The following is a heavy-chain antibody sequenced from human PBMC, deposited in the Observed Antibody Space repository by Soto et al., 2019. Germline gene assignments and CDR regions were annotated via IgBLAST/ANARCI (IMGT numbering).Heavy chain of an antibody. Sequence: SVQVSCKASGGTFSSYAISWVRQAPGQGRAWMGGIIPIFGTPKNAQKFQGRVTTTADESTSTAYMQLNSLRSEDTAVYYCARDAHAYPLPLVAFDIWGQGTMVTVSS. D-gene: IGHD2-8*02. J-gene: IGHJ3*02. CDR2: IIPIFGTP. V-gene: IGHV1-69*13. CDR1: GGTFSSYA. CDR3: ARDAHAYPLPLVAFDI.